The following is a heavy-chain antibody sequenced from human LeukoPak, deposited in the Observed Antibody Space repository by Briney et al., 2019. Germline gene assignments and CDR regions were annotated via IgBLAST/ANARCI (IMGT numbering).Heavy chain of an antibody. V-gene: IGHV3-7*01. Sequence: GGSLRLSCAASGFTFSSYWTSWVRQAPGKGLEWVANIKQDGSEKYYVDSVKGRFTISRDNAKNSLYLQMNSLRAEDTAVYYCARDVAAMDYYYYYYYMDVWGKGTTVTVSS. CDR3: ARDVAAMDYYYYYYYMDV. D-gene: IGHD2-15*01. J-gene: IGHJ6*03. CDR1: GFTFSSYW. CDR2: IKQDGSEK.